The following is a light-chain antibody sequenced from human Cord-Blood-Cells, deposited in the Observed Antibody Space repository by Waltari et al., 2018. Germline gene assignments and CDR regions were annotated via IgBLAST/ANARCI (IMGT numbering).Light chain of an antibody. V-gene: IGKV2-28*01. CDR1: QSLLHSNGYNY. CDR3: MQALQTPVT. J-gene: IGKJ3*01. CDR2: LGS. Sequence: DIVRTQSRLSLLVTPGEPASISCSSSQSLLHSNGYNYLYWYLQKPGQSPQLLIYLGSNRASGVPDRCSGSGSGTDFTLKISRVEAEDVGVYYCMQALQTPVTFGPGTKVDIK.